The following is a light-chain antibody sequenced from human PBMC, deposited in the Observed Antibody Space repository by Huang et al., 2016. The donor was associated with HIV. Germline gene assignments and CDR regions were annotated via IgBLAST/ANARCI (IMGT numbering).Light chain of an antibody. CDR1: QVITNTD. CDR3: QQYGSSLLS. V-gene: IGKV3-20*01. Sequence: EIVLTQSPGTLSLSPGERATLSCRASQVITNTDLSWDQKKPGQAPRLLIFGASRRATGIPDRFSGSVSGTDFTLTINRLEPEDFAVYYCQQYGSSLLSFGGGTKVEIK. J-gene: IGKJ4*01. CDR2: GAS.